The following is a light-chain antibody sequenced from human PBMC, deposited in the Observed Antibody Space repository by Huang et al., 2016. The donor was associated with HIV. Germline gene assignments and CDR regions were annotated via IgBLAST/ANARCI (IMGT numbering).Light chain of an antibody. Sequence: VVLTQSRLYLSVTLGQPASISCRSSQSILHSNGNTYLNWFQQRPGQSPRRLISQVSRRDSGVPDRFSGSVSGTDFTLNISRVEADDVGVYYCMQGTHLFTFGGGTRVDIK. J-gene: IGKJ4*01. CDR3: MQGTHLFT. V-gene: IGKV2-30*02. CDR2: QVS. CDR1: QSILHSNGNTY.